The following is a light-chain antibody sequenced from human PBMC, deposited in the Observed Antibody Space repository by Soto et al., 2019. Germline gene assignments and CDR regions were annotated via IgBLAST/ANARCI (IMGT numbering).Light chain of an antibody. V-gene: IGKV1-5*03. CDR3: QQYNSYPRT. Sequence: DIKMTQSPSTLSASVGDRVTITCRARQSISSWLAWYQQKPGKAPKLLIYKASSLESGVPSRFSGSGSGTDFTLTISSLQADDFATYYCQQYNSYPRTFGQGTKVEIK. CDR2: KAS. CDR1: QSISSW. J-gene: IGKJ1*01.